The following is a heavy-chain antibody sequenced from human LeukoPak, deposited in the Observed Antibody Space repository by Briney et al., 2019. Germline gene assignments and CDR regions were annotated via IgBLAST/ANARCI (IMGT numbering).Heavy chain of an antibody. D-gene: IGHD6-13*01. CDR1: GGSISSYY. V-gene: IGHV4-59*08. CDR3: ATGLAAAGTGY. J-gene: IGHJ4*02. CDR2: IYYSGST. Sequence: PSETLSLTCSVSGGSISSYYWSWIRQPPGKGLEWIGYIYYSGSTNYNPSLESRVTISVDTSKNQFSLKLSSVTAADTAVYYCATGLAAAGTGYWGQGTLVTVSS.